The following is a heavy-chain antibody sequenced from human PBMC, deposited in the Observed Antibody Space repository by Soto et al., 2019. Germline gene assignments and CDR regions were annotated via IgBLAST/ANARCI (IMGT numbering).Heavy chain of an antibody. CDR3: ARESRSWYGSIWDY. CDR1: GGSISSYY. J-gene: IGHJ4*02. D-gene: IGHD6-13*01. CDR2: IYYSGGT. Sequence: QVQLQESGPGLVKPSETLSLTCTVSGGSISSYYWSWIRQPPGKGLEWIGYIYYSGGTNYNPSLKSRVTISVDTSKNQCSLKLRSVTAADTAVYYCARESRSWYGSIWDYWGQGTLVTVSS. V-gene: IGHV4-59*12.